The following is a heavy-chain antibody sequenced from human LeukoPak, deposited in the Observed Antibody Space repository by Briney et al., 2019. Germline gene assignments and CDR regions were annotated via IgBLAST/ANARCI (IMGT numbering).Heavy chain of an antibody. V-gene: IGHV4-61*01. J-gene: IGHJ4*02. CDR1: GDSVSNGNYY. CDR3: ARSQNFYGSGDY. D-gene: IGHD3-10*01. CDR2: IYYTGNT. Sequence: SETLSLTCTVSGDSVSNGNYYWSWLRQPPGQPLEWIGYIYYTGNTYYNPSLEGRVTLSVDTSKNQFSVKLSPVTAADTAVYYCARSQNFYGSGDYWSQGTLVTVSS.